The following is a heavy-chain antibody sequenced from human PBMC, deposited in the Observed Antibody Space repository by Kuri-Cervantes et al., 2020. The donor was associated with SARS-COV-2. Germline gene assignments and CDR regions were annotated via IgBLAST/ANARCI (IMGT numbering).Heavy chain of an antibody. J-gene: IGHJ5*02. Sequence: ASVKVSCKVSGYALTELSMHWVRQAPGKGLEWMGGFDPEDGETIYAQKFQGRVTMTEDTSTDTAYVELSSLRSEDTAVYYCARSGLLRDWFDPWGQGTLVTVSS. CDR1: GYALTELS. CDR2: FDPEDGET. D-gene: IGHD5-24*01. V-gene: IGHV1-24*01. CDR3: ARSGLLRDWFDP.